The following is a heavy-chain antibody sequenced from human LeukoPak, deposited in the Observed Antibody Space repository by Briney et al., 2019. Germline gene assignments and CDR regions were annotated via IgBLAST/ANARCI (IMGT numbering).Heavy chain of an antibody. D-gene: IGHD4-17*01. CDR3: ARGAGVGSYSDIDY. CDR2: ISSSSSYI. V-gene: IGHV3-21*01. Sequence: GGSLRLSCAASGFTFSSYSMNWVRQAPGEGLEWVSSISSSSSYIYYADSVKGRFTISRDNAKNTLYLQMNSLRAEDTAVYYCARGAGVGSYSDIDYWGQGTLVTVSS. CDR1: GFTFSSYS. J-gene: IGHJ4*02.